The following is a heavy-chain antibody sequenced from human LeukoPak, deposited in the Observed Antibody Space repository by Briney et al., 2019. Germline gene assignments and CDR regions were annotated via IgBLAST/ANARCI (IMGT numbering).Heavy chain of an antibody. CDR3: AKDGGSGATRPIDF. CDR2: ISWDGVST. Sequence: GGSLRLSCAPSGFTFDVYTMHWVRHAPGRGLEWVFLISWDGVSTYYADSVKGRFTISRDNSKNSLYLQLNSLRTEDTAFYYCAKDGGSGATRPIDFWGQGTLVTVSS. CDR1: GFTFDVYT. D-gene: IGHD1-26*01. V-gene: IGHV3-43*01. J-gene: IGHJ4*02.